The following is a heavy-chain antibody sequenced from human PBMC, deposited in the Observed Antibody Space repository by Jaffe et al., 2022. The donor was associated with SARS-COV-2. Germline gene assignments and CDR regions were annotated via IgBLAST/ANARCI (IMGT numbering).Heavy chain of an antibody. V-gene: IGHV3-23*04. CDR2: ISGSGGST. D-gene: IGHD1-1*01. CDR1: GFTFSSYA. CDR3: AKSAGTTSALRYFDY. J-gene: IGHJ4*02. Sequence: EVQLVESGGGLVQPGGSLRLSCTASGFTFSSYAMSWVRQAPGKGLEWVSAISGSGGSTHYADSVNGRFTISRDNSKNTLYLQMSSLRAEDTAVYYCAKSAGTTSALRYFDYWGQGTLVTVSS.